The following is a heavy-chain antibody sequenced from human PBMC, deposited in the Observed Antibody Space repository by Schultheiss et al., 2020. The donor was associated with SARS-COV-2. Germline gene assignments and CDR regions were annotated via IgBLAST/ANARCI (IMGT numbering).Heavy chain of an antibody. J-gene: IGHJ5*02. D-gene: IGHD2-15*01. CDR1: GGSISSYY. CDR3: ARHGNGDCSGGSCYPPRWFDP. V-gene: IGHV4-34*01. Sequence: SETLSLTCTVSGGSISSYYWSWIRQPPGKGLEWIGEINHSGSTNYNPSLKSRVTISVDTSKNQFSLKLSSVTAADTAVYYCARHGNGDCSGGSCYPPRWFDPWGQGTLVTVSS. CDR2: INHSGST.